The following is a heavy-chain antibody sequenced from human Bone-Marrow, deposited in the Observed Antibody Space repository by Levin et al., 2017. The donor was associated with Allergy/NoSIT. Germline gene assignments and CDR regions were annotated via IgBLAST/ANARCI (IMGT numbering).Heavy chain of an antibody. V-gene: IGHV2-5*02. D-gene: IGHD2-15*01. Sequence: SGPTLVKPTQTLTLTCSFSGSSVSTSGVAVAWIRQPPGKALEWLAILYWDDAKRYSPSLKTRLTITKDTSKHQVVLTVTNVAPLETATYFCAPTPAVVVPSSRWSFCGYWGQGTLVTVSS. CDR1: GSSVSTSGVA. CDR3: APTPAVVVPSSRWSFCGY. J-gene: IGHJ4*01. CDR2: LYWDDAK.